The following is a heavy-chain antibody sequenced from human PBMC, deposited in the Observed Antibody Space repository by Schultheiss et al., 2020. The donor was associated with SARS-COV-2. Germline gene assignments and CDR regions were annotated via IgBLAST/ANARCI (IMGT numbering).Heavy chain of an antibody. CDR2: ISYDGSNK. CDR1: GFTFGTYW. D-gene: IGHD5-12*01. V-gene: IGHV3-30*03. CDR3: AREYSGYDYYYYYGMDV. Sequence: GGSLRLSCAVCGFTFGTYWITWVRQAPGKGLEWVAVISYDGSNKYYADSVKGRFTISRDNSKNTLYLQMNSLRAEDTAVYYCAREYSGYDYYYYYGMDVWGQGTTVTVSS. J-gene: IGHJ6*02.